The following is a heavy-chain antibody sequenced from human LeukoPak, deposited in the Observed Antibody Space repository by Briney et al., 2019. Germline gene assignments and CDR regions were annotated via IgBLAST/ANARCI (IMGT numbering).Heavy chain of an antibody. J-gene: IGHJ5*02. D-gene: IGHD5-24*01. V-gene: IGHV1-8*01. CDR1: GYTFTSYD. Sequence: ASVKVSCKASGYTFTSYDINWVRQATGQGLEWMGWMNPNSGNTGYAQKFQGRVTMTRNTSISTAYMELSSLRSEDTAVYYCARGPVEMARKNWFDLWGQGTLVTVSS. CDR2: MNPNSGNT. CDR3: ARGPVEMARKNWFDL.